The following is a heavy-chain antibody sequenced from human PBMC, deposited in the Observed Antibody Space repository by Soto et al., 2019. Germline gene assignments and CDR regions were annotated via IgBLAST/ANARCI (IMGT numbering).Heavy chain of an antibody. J-gene: IGHJ5*02. D-gene: IGHD4-17*01. CDR2: IYHSGST. Sequence: QLQLQESGSGLVKPSQTLSLTCAVSGGSISSGSYSWSWIRQPPGKGLEWIGYIYHSGSTYYNPSLKSRVTIPVDRSNNQSSLKLSSVTAADTAIDYGARFYGDYRNWFDPWGQGTLVTVSS. CDR3: ARFYGDYRNWFDP. CDR1: GGSISSGSYS. V-gene: IGHV4-30-2*01.